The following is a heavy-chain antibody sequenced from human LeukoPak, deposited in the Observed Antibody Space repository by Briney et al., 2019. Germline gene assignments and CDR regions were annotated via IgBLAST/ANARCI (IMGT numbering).Heavy chain of an antibody. V-gene: IGHV3-23*01. Sequence: GGSLRLSCAASGFTFSSYGMNWVRQAPGKGLEWVSGVSGSGGSTYYADSVKGRFTISRDNSKNTVYLQMDSLRAEDTAVYYCAKDRGLVGSTPSNFDYWGQGTLVTVSS. CDR2: VSGSGGST. CDR1: GFTFSSYG. D-gene: IGHD1-26*01. CDR3: AKDRGLVGSTPSNFDY. J-gene: IGHJ4*02.